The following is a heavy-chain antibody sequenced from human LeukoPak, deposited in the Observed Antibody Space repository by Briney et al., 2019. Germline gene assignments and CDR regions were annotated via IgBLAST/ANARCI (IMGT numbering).Heavy chain of an antibody. J-gene: IGHJ4*02. D-gene: IGHD2-15*01. V-gene: IGHV3-74*01. CDR3: VRDRHYSADY. CDR2: INSDGSSR. Sequence: GGSLRLSCAASGFTFSAYWMHWVRQAPGKGLVWVSRINSDGSSRTYADSVKGRFTITRDNAKNTLYLQMNSLRAEDTAVYYCVRDRHYSADYWGQGTLVTVSS. CDR1: GFTFSAYW.